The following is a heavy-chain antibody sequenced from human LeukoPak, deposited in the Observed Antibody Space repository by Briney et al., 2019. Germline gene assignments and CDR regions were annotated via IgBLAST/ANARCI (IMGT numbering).Heavy chain of an antibody. V-gene: IGHV3-53*01. Sequence: PGGSLRLSCAASGFTVSDNYMSWVRQAPGKGLEWVSVIYSGGSTNYADSVKGRFTISRDNSKNTLYLQMNSLRAEDTAVYYCALVRGGREGEFDYWGQGTLVAVSS. J-gene: IGHJ4*02. CDR3: ALVRGGREGEFDY. CDR2: IYSGGST. CDR1: GFTVSDNY. D-gene: IGHD3-10*01.